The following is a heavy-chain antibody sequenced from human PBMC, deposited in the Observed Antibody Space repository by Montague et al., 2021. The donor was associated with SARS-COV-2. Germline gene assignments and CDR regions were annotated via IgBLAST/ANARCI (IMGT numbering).Heavy chain of an antibody. CDR1: GGSLSGYY. CDR3: ARVPYRLPFVPRHYGMDV. J-gene: IGHJ6*02. D-gene: IGHD2-2*01. V-gene: IGHV4-34*01. CDR2: ISHSGST. Sequence: SETLSLTCAVYGGSLSGYYWSWIRQPPGEGLEWIAEISHSGSTSYNPSLKSRVTTSVDTSKNQFSLKLSTATAADTAVYYCARVPYRLPFVPRHYGMDVWGQGTTVTVSS.